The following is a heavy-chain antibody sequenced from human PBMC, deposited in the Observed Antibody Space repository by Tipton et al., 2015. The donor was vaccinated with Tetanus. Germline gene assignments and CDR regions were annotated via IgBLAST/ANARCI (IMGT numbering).Heavy chain of an antibody. Sequence: TLSLTCIVSGGSISSSSSYWGWIRQPPGKGLEWIGSIYDTGNVYYNPALTSRVTMSVDTSKIQFSLSLRSVTAADTAVYYCARLSSSANDAHGFDIWGQGTMVTVSS. CDR1: GGSISSSSSY. CDR2: IYDTGNV. D-gene: IGHD3-22*01. CDR3: ARLSSSANDAHGFDI. V-gene: IGHV4-39*01. J-gene: IGHJ3*02.